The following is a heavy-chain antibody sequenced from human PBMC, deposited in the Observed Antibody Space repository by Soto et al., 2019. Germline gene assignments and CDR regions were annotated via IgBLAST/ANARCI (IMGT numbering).Heavy chain of an antibody. CDR2: ISGSGGST. V-gene: IGHV3-23*01. Sequence: PGGSLILSCAASGFAVSSKYMTWVRQAPGKGLEWVSTISGSGGSTYYADSVKGRFTISRDNSKNTLYLQMNSLRAEDTAVYYCAKDQGSSWYEIDYWGQGTLVTVSS. CDR3: AKDQGSSWYEIDY. J-gene: IGHJ4*02. CDR1: GFAVSSKY. D-gene: IGHD6-13*01.